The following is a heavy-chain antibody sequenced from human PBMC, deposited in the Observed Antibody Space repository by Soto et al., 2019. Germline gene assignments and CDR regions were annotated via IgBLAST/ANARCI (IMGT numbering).Heavy chain of an antibody. CDR2: IIPIFGTA. J-gene: IGHJ6*02. D-gene: IGHD3-22*01. V-gene: IGHV1-69*13. CDR3: ARDPFTVVVITPYYYYGMDV. Sequence: ASVKVSCKASGGTFSSYAISWVRQAPGQGLEWMGGIIPIFGTANYAQKFQGRVTITADESTSTAYMELSSLRSEDTAVYYCARDPFTVVVITPYYYYGMDVWGHGTTVTVSS. CDR1: GGTFSSYA.